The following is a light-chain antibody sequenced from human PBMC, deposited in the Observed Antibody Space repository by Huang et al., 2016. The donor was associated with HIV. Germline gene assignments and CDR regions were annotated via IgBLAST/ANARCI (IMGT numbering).Light chain of an antibody. V-gene: IGKV2-28*01. Sequence: IVITQSPLSLPVTPGEPASISCRSSQSLLHSHGYHYLDWYRQKPGQAPQLLISLSSSLASGVPDRFSGRGSVTDFTLKISRVEAEYVGIYFCMQALQTPRTFGQGTRLEIK. CDR3: MQALQTPRT. J-gene: IGKJ5*01. CDR2: LSS. CDR1: QSLLHSHGYHY.